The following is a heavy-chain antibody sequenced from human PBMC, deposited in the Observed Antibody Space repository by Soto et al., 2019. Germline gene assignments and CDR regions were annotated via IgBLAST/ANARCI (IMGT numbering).Heavy chain of an antibody. CDR1: GFTVSSNY. Sequence: HPGGSLRLSCAASGFTVSSNYMTWVRQAPGKGLEWVSAITGSGGNTYYADSVKGRFTISRDNSKNTLYLQMNSLRAEDTAVYYCAKGSMIVVVTPFDYWGQGTLVTVSS. D-gene: IGHD3-22*01. CDR2: ITGSGGNT. CDR3: AKGSMIVVVTPFDY. V-gene: IGHV3-23*01. J-gene: IGHJ4*02.